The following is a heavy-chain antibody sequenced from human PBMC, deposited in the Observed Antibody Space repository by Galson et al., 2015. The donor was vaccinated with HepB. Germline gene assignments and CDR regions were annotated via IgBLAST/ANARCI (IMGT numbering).Heavy chain of an antibody. D-gene: IGHD1-14*01. Sequence: SVKVSCKASGYTLINYGISWVRQAPGQGLEWMGWISGKNGNANYAMKLQGRVTITADTSTNTVYMELRSLTSDDTAVYFCARAWYNISPPDYWGQGTLVTVSS. J-gene: IGHJ4*02. CDR2: ISGKNGNA. V-gene: IGHV1-18*01. CDR1: GYTLINYG. CDR3: ARAWYNISPPDY.